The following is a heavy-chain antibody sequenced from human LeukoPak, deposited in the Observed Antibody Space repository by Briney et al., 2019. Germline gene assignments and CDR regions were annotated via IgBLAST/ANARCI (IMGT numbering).Heavy chain of an antibody. Sequence: PRASVKVSCKASGYTFTSYYMHWVRQAPGQGLEWMGIINPSGGSTNYAQKFQGRVTITADESTSTAYLELSSLRSEDTAVYYCARVAPTSSSWYIFDYWGQGTLVTVSS. D-gene: IGHD6-13*01. J-gene: IGHJ4*02. CDR3: ARVAPTSSSWYIFDY. CDR2: INPSGGST. CDR1: GYTFTSYY. V-gene: IGHV1-46*01.